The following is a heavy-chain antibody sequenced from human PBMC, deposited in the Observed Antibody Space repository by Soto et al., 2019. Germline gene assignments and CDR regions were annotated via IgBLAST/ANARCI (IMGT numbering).Heavy chain of an antibody. J-gene: IGHJ4*02. V-gene: IGHV1-2*04. CDR2: INPNSGGT. Sequence: ASVKVSCKASGYTFTGYYMHWVRQAPGQGLEWMGWINPNSGGTNYAQKFQGWVTMTRDTSISTAYMELSRLRSDDTAVYYCARARGGGSGPPWGIDYWGQGTLVTVSS. D-gene: IGHD3-10*01. CDR3: ARARGGGSGPPWGIDY. CDR1: GYTFTGYY.